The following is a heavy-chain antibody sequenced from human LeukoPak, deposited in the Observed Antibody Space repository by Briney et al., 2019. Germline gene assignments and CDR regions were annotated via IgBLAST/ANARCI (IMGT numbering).Heavy chain of an antibody. CDR2: ISSNGGST. Sequence: GGSLRLSCAASGFTFSSYALHWVRLAPGKGLEYVSAISSNGGSTYYANSVKGRFTISRDNSKNTLYLQMGSLRDEDMGVYYRARGPVAVAGTAPFDYWGQGTLVTVSS. J-gene: IGHJ4*02. CDR3: ARGPVAVAGTAPFDY. CDR1: GFTFSSYA. V-gene: IGHV3-64*01. D-gene: IGHD6-19*01.